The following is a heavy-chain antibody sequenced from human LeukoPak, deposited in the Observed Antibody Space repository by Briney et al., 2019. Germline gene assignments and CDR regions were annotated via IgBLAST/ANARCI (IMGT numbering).Heavy chain of an antibody. Sequence: GGSLRLSCAASGFTVSSTYMSWVRQAPGKGLEWVSSISSSSSYIYYADSVKGRFTIPRDNAKNSLYLQMNSLRAEDTAVYYCARARGCSSTSCYRAGFDYWGQGTLVTVSS. CDR1: GFTVSSTY. CDR3: ARARGCSSTSCYRAGFDY. D-gene: IGHD2-2*02. V-gene: IGHV3-21*01. CDR2: ISSSSSYI. J-gene: IGHJ4*02.